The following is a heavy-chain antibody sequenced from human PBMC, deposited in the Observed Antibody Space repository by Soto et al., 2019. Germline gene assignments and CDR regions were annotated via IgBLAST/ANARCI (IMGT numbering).Heavy chain of an antibody. CDR3: AKVMITFGGSRYGLDV. D-gene: IGHD3-16*01. CDR2: ISYDGNNK. V-gene: IGHV3-30*18. CDR1: EFTFSNYA. J-gene: IGHJ6*02. Sequence: GGSLRLSCAASEFTFSNYAMHWVRQAPGKGLQWLAVISYDGNNKYYADSVEGRFTISRDNSKNTLFLQMNSLRAEDTAVYYCAKVMITFGGSRYGLDVWGQGTTVTVSS.